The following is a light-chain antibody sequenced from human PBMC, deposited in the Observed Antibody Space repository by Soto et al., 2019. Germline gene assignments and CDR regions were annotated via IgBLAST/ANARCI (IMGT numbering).Light chain of an antibody. V-gene: IGKV3-20*01. CDR3: QQYENSPIT. J-gene: IGKJ5*01. CDR2: GAS. Sequence: EIVCTQSPGILSLSPGERASLSCGASQSITSSFLAWYQQKPGQAPRLLIYGASSRATGIPDRFSGTGSETDFTLTINRLEPEDFAVYYCQQYENSPITFGQGTRREI. CDR1: QSITSSF.